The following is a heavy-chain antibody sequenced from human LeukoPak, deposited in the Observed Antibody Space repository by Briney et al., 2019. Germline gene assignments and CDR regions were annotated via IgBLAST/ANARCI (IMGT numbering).Heavy chain of an antibody. CDR2: IRGDGSVK. CDR1: GLTFRNYV. CDR3: SRDANYYDSSRHYFDAFDI. V-gene: IGHV3-7*01. D-gene: IGHD3-22*01. J-gene: IGHJ3*02. Sequence: GGSLILSCAASGLTFRNYVLHWVRQAPGKGLEWVANIRGDGSVKYFLDSVKGRFTISRDNAKNSLSLEMSNLRAEDTAVYYCSRDANYYDSSRHYFDAFDIWGQGTMVTVSS.